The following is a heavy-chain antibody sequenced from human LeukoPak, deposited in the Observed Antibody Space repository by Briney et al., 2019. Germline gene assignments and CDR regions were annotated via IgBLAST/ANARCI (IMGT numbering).Heavy chain of an antibody. D-gene: IGHD6-13*01. CDR3: ARDQTAIAAAWYPYYNYGMDV. V-gene: IGHV1-18*01. CDR2: ISAYNGNT. J-gene: IGHJ6*02. Sequence: RASVKVSCKASGYTFTSYGISWVRQAPGQGLEWMGWISAYNGNTNYAQKLQGRVTMTTDTSTSTAYMELRSLRSDDTAVYYCARDQTAIAAAWYPYYNYGMDVWGQGTTVTVSS. CDR1: GYTFTSYG.